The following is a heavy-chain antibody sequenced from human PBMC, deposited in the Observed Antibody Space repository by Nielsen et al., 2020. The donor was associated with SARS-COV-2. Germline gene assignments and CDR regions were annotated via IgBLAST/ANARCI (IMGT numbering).Heavy chain of an antibody. CDR1: GFSFSNYS. V-gene: IGHV3-21*01. CDR3: AKDGAYYGVRGVVHFGY. J-gene: IGHJ4*02. D-gene: IGHD3-10*01. Sequence: GGSLRLSCTGSGFSFSNYSMNWVRQAPGKGLEWVSSISGDSYYIFYSDSVKGRFTISRDNGKNSLYLQMNSLRSEDTALYYCAKDGAYYGVRGVVHFGYWGRGTLVTVSS. CDR2: ISGDSYYI.